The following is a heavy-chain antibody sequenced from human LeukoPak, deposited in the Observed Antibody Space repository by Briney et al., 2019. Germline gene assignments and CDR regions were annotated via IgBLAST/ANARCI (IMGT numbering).Heavy chain of an antibody. CDR3: ARGQGLCSAGACSFDY. J-gene: IGHJ4*02. V-gene: IGHV7-4-1*02. CDR1: GYSFNKYA. Sequence: ASVKVSCKASGYSFNKYAMNWVRQAPGQGLEWMGWINTDTRNPTYAQAFTGRVVLSLDSSVSTACLQINNLQADDTAIYYCARGQGLCSAGACSFDYWGQGSLVTVSS. CDR2: INTDTRNP. D-gene: IGHD2-21*02.